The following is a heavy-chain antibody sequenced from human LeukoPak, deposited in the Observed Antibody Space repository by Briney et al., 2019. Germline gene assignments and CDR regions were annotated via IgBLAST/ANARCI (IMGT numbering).Heavy chain of an antibody. CDR3: ARTYDSYYYYYYMDV. CDR1: GYTFTSYD. J-gene: IGHJ6*03. Sequence: ASVKVSCEASGYTFTSYDINWVRQATGQGLEWMGWMNPNSGNTGYAQKFQGRVTMTRNTSISTAYMELSSLRSEDTAVYYCARTYDSYYYYYYMDVWGKGTTVTVSS. CDR2: MNPNSGNT. V-gene: IGHV1-8*01. D-gene: IGHD5-12*01.